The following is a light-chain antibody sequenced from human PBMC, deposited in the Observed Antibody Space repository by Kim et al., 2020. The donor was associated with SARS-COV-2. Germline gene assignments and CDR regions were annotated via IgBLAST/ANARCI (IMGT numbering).Light chain of an antibody. V-gene: IGLV3-21*04. CDR1: NIGSKS. J-gene: IGLJ3*02. Sequence: SYELTQPPSVSVAPGKTARITCGGNNIGSKSVHWYQQKPGQAPVLVIYYDSDRPSGIPERFSGSNSGNTATLTISRVEAGDEADYYCQVWDSSSDHPWVFGGGTQLTAL. CDR3: QVWDSSSDHPWV. CDR2: YDS.